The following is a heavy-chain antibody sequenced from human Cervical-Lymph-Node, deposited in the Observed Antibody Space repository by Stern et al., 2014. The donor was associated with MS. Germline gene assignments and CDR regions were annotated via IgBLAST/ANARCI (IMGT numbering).Heavy chain of an antibody. Sequence: QVQLQESGPGKVKPSETLSLTCSVSGGSISSYYCSWVRQPAGKGLEWIGRINTFGSTNFKPSLRSRLTMSVDTSKTQFSLKLKSVTAADTAVYYCARGVLGFGEFPYGMDVWGQGTTVTVSS. CDR2: INTFGST. CDR3: ARGVLGFGEFPYGMDV. J-gene: IGHJ6*02. D-gene: IGHD3-10*01. CDR1: GGSISSYY. V-gene: IGHV4-4*07.